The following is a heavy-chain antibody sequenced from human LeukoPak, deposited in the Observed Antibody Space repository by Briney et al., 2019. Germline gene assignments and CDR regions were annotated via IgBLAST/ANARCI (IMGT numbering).Heavy chain of an antibody. CDR3: AKGSGHIVVVTAYLYFDL. CDR1: GFSFRNYW. CDR2: INKDGTNT. D-gene: IGHD2-21*02. V-gene: IGHV3-74*01. J-gene: IGHJ2*01. Sequence: GGSLRLSCAASGFSFRNYWMHWVRQAPGKGLVWVSGINKDGTNTNYADSVKGRFTISRDNAKNSLYLQMNSLRAEDTALYYCAKGSGHIVVVTAYLYFDLWGRGTLVTVSS.